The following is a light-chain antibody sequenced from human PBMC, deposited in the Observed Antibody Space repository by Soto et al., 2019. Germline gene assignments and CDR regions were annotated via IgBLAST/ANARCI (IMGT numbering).Light chain of an antibody. CDR1: QTISTY. CDR3: QQTYSDIS. J-gene: IGKJ4*01. CDR2: GAS. Sequence: DIQMTQSPSSLSASVGDTITITCRASQTISTYLNWFQQKSGESPRLLIYGASTLHDGVPSRFSGSGSGADFTLTISGLQPEDFATYHCQQTYSDISFGGGTRVE. V-gene: IGKV1-39*01.